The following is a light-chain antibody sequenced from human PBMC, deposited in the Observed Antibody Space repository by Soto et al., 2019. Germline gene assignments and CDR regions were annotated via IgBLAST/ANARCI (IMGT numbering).Light chain of an antibody. CDR2: DVS. Sequence: QAVVTQPASVSGSPGQSITISCTGTSSDVGGYNYVSWYQQHPGKAPKLMIYDVSNRPSGVSNRFSGSKSGNTASLTISGLRAEDEADYYCSSYTSSSTLDVVFGGGTKLTVL. V-gene: IGLV2-14*01. CDR3: SSYTSSSTLDVV. J-gene: IGLJ2*01. CDR1: SSDVGGYNY.